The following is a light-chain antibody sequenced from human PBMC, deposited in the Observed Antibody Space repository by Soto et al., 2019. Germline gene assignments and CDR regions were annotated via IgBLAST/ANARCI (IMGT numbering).Light chain of an antibody. V-gene: IGKV1-9*01. J-gene: IGKJ3*01. CDR3: QQLNNFPPFT. CDR2: GAV. CDR1: QGISNY. Sequence: IQLTQSPSSLSASIGDRVTITCRASQGISNYLAWYQQKPGKAPKLLIYGAVTLQSGVPSRFSGSGSGTDFTLTISSLQPDDLATYYGQQLNNFPPFTFGPGTKVDLK.